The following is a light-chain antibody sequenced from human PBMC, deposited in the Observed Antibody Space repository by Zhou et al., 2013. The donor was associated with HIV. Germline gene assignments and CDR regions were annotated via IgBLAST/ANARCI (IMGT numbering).Light chain of an antibody. J-gene: IGKJ2*01. CDR1: ESLVYGDGNTY. Sequence: DVGLRQDPPYLPVTLGQPASISCRSAESLVYGDGNTYLNWFQFRPGQSPRRLIYKVSNRDSGVPERFIGSGSGSDFTLKISSVEADDIGIYYCMQGTHWPPTFGQGTTLDIK. V-gene: IGKV2-30*01. CDR2: KVS. CDR3: MQGTHWPPT.